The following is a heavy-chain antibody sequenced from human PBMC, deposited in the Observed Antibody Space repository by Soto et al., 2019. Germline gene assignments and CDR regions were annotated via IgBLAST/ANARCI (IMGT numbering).Heavy chain of an antibody. CDR1: GGSLSSSNW. D-gene: IGHD2-21*02. Sequence: SETLDLTCAVSGGSLSSSNWLSWVRERTGRGLEWIGEIYHSGSTNYNPSLKSRVTISVDKSKNQFSLKLSSVTAADTAVYYCARDRPGVVVTAIPLDAFDIWGQGTMVTVSS. CDR3: ARDRPGVVVTAIPLDAFDI. CDR2: IYHSGST. J-gene: IGHJ3*02. V-gene: IGHV4-4*02.